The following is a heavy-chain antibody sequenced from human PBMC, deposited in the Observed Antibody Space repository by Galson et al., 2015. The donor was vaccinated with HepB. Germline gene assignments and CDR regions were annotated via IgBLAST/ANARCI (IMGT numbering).Heavy chain of an antibody. CDR1: GGTFSSYA. CDR3: ARGGDRGLGYCSSTSCFSLMDV. D-gene: IGHD2-2*01. J-gene: IGHJ6*04. CDR2: IIPIFGTA. Sequence: SVKVSCKASGGTFSSYAISWVRQAPGQGLEWMGGIIPIFGTANYAQKFQGRVTITADESTSTAYMELSSLRSEDTAVYYCARGGDRGLGYCSSTSCFSLMDVWGKGTTVTVSS. V-gene: IGHV1-69*13.